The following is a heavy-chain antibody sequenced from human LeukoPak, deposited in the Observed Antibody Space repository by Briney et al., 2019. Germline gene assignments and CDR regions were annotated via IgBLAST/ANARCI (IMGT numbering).Heavy chain of an antibody. D-gene: IGHD3-16*01. CDR1: GFIFTSYS. CDR2: ISSFSRTI. V-gene: IGHV3-48*01. CDR3: ARVLGEAPGWLDP. Sequence: GGSLRLSCAASGFIFTSYSMSWVRQAPGKGLEWVSYISSFSRTIYYADSVKGRFTISRDNAKNSVSLQMDSLRAEDTAVYYCARVLGEAPGWLDPWGQGTLVTVSS. J-gene: IGHJ5*02.